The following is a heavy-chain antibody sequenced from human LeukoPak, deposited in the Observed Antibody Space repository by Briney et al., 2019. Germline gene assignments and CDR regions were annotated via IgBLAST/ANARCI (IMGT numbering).Heavy chain of an antibody. Sequence: SETLSLTCAVYGASYHAYYWSWIRQPPGKGLEWIGDIDHRGTATYNPSLKSRLTISADGSKNQFSLKLNSVTDADTAVYYCAVGITILGVAASFDSWGQGNLVIVSS. CDR2: IDHRGTA. J-gene: IGHJ4*02. CDR3: AVGITILGVAASFDS. CDR1: GASYHAYY. D-gene: IGHD3-3*01. V-gene: IGHV4-34*01.